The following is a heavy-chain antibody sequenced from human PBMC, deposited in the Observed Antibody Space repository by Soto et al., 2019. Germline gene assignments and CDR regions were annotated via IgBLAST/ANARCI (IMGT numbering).Heavy chain of an antibody. Sequence: GESLNLSCKGSGYSFTSYWIGWVRQMPGKGLEWMGIIYPGDSDTRYSPSFQGQVTISADKSISTAYLQWSSLKASDTAMYYCARHHYCSSTSCPFRYYYYGMDVWGQGTTVTVSS. D-gene: IGHD2-2*01. V-gene: IGHV5-51*01. J-gene: IGHJ6*02. CDR1: GYSFTSYW. CDR3: ARHHYCSSTSCPFRYYYYGMDV. CDR2: IYPGDSDT.